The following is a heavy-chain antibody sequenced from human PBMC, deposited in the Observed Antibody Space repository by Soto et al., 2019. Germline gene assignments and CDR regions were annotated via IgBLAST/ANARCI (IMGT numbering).Heavy chain of an antibody. V-gene: IGHV3-30-3*01. Sequence: QVQLVESGGGVVQPGTSLRLSCAASGFILSSYSIHWVRQAPGKGLEWVALIAYDGITQYYGDSVKGRFFVSRDTSKNTLFLQLNSLRGEDTAVYYCAKVSRPSRISTPDFDFWGQGTLVTVSS. CDR1: GFILSSYS. CDR2: IAYDGITQ. CDR3: AKVSRPSRISTPDFDF. J-gene: IGHJ4*02.